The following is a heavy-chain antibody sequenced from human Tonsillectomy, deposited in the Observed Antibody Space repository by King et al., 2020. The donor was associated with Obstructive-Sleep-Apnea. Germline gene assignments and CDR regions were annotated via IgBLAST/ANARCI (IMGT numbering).Heavy chain of an antibody. CDR2: IYSGGNT. CDR1: GFTVNTNY. J-gene: IGHJ4*02. Sequence: VQLVESGGGLVQPGGSLRLSCAVSGFTVNTNYMSWVRQAPGKGLEWVSIIYSGGNTHYADSVKGRFTISRDTSRNTLFLQMNTLRTEDTAMYYCTRVRWDAVFEGFDHWGQGTPVTVSS. CDR3: TRVRWDAVFEGFDH. D-gene: IGHD1-26*01. V-gene: IGHV3-53*04.